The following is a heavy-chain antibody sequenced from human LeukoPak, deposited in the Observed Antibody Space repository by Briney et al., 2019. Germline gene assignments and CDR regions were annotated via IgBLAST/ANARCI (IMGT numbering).Heavy chain of an antibody. Sequence: PSETLSLTCTVSGGSISSSYWSWIRQPPGNGLEWIGYSHYSESARYNPSLKSRVTISVDTSKNQFSLKLSSVTPADTAVYYCAKGPYYGYYYFDYWGQGTLVTVSS. D-gene: IGHD3-10*01. J-gene: IGHJ4*02. CDR3: AKGPYYGYYYFDY. CDR1: GGSISSSY. V-gene: IGHV4-59*01. CDR2: SHYSESA.